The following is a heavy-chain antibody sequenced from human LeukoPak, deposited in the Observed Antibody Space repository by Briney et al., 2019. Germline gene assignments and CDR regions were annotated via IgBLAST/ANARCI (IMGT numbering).Heavy chain of an antibody. CDR1: GFTFSSYA. CDR2: ISGSGGST. J-gene: IGHJ4*02. V-gene: IGHV3-23*01. Sequence: SGGSLRLSCAASGFTFSSYAMSWVRQAPGKGLEWVSAISGSGGSTYYADSVKGRFTISRDDSKNTLYLQMNSLRAEDTAVYYCAKDRGWEPDDADYWGQGTLVTVSS. D-gene: IGHD1-26*01. CDR3: AKDRGWEPDDADY.